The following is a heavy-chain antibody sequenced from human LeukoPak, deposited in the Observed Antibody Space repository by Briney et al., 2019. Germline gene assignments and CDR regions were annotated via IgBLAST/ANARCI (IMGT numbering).Heavy chain of an antibody. CDR1: GFAFSSYW. V-gene: IGHV3-7*01. D-gene: IGHD3-10*01. CDR3: ASDETVLLWFGFFDP. Sequence: PGGSLRLSCAASGFAFSSYWMSWVRQAPGKGLEWVANIKQDGSQKYYVDSVKGRFTISRDDAKNSLYLQMNSLRAEDTAVYYCASDETVLLWFGFFDPWGQGTLVTVSS. CDR2: IKQDGSQK. J-gene: IGHJ5*02.